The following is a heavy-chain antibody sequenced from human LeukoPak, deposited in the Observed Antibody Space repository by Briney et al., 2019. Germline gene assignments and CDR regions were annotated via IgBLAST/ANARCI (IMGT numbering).Heavy chain of an antibody. CDR3: ARDTDTSSHYSRLDP. CDR2: IWSDGSKD. D-gene: IGHD3-22*01. V-gene: IGHV3-33*01. J-gene: IGHJ5*02. Sequence: GGSLRLSCAASGFSFRNYGFHWVRQAPGKGLEWVAVIWSDGSKDYYAESVQGRFSVSRDDSKNTVFLQMNSLRPEDTAVYSCARDTDTSSHYSRLDPWGQGTLVTVSS. CDR1: GFSFRNYG.